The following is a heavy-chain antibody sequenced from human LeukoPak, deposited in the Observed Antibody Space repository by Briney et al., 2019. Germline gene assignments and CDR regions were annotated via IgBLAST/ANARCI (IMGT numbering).Heavy chain of an antibody. CDR1: GFPFTDYW. CDR3: ARDGTAAGLYFDL. D-gene: IGHD6-13*01. CDR2: IRQDGSEK. Sequence: PGGSLRLSCAVSGFPFTDYWMNWVRRAPGKGLDGVASIRQDGSEKTYVDSVKGRFTFSRDNTKNSLSLQVNSLRVEDTAVYYCARDGTAAGLYFDLWGQGTLVTVSS. V-gene: IGHV3-7*01. J-gene: IGHJ4*01.